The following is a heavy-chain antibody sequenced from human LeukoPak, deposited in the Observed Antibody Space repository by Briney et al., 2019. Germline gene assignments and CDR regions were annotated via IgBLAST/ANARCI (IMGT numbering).Heavy chain of an antibody. D-gene: IGHD3-3*01. CDR1: GYTFTSYD. J-gene: IGHJ4*02. Sequence: ASVKVSCKASGYTFTSYDINWVRQATGQGLEWMGWMNPDSGNTGYAQKFQGRVTITRNTSISTACMELNYLRSDDTAVYYCARNSDYWSGYFPFWGQGALVTVSS. CDR2: MNPDSGNT. V-gene: IGHV1-8*03. CDR3: ARNSDYWSGYFPF.